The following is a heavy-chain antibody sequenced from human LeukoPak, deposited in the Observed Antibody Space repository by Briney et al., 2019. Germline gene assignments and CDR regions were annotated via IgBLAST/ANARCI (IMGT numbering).Heavy chain of an antibody. CDR1: GFTFNIYA. V-gene: IGHV3-23*01. CDR2: INYSGGST. Sequence: PGGSLRLSCAASGFTFNIYAMNWVRQAPGKGLEWVSVINYSGGSTYYADFVKGRFTISRDNSKDRLYLQMYSLRAEDTALYYCAKGRGGSITYPFDYWGLGTLVTVSS. J-gene: IGHJ4*02. D-gene: IGHD1-26*01. CDR3: AKGRGGSITYPFDY.